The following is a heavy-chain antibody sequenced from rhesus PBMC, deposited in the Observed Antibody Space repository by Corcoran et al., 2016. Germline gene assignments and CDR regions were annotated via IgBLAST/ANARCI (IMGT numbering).Heavy chain of an antibody. D-gene: IGHD3S6*01. V-gene: IGHV2-95*01. J-gene: IGHJ5-1*01. CDR3: ARLPTRRFDV. CDR1: GFSINTAETG. CDR2: ICWSDTK. Sequence: QVTLKESGPALVKPTQTLTLTCTFSGFSINTAETGVGWIRQPPGNALEWLASICWSDTKYYSTSLKSRLTISKDPSKNLVILTMTNMDPVDTATYYCARLPTRRFDVWGPGVLVTVSS.